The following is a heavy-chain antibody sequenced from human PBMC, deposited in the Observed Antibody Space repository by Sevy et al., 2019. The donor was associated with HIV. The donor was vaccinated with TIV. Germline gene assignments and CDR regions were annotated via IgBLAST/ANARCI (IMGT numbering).Heavy chain of an antibody. V-gene: IGHV3-7*01. J-gene: IGHJ4*02. Sequence: GGSLRLSCAASGLSFSSYWMSWVRQAPGKGLEWVANIKEDGSEKYYVDSVKGRFIISRDNAKNSPYLQMNSLRAEDTAVYYCARGGATTDYWGQGTLVTVSS. CDR3: ARGGATTDY. CDR2: IKEDGSEK. CDR1: GLSFSSYW. D-gene: IGHD1-26*01.